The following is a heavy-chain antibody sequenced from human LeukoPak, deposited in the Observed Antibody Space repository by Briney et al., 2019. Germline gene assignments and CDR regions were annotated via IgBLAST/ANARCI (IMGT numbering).Heavy chain of an antibody. Sequence: GSLRLSCVASGFTFGKYWMSWVRQPPGKGLEWIGEINHSGSTNYNPSLKSRVTISVDTSKNQFSLKLSSVTAADTAVYYCASGLPRSFDYWGQGTLVTVSS. J-gene: IGHJ4*02. V-gene: IGHV4-34*01. D-gene: IGHD2-15*01. CDR2: INHSGST. CDR1: GFTFGKYW. CDR3: ASGLPRSFDY.